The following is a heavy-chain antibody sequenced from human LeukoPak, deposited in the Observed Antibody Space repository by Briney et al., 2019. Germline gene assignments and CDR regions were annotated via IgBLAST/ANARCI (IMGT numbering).Heavy chain of an antibody. CDR2: IIPILGIA. CDR1: GGTFSSYA. Sequence: SVKVSCKASGGTFSSYAISWVRQAPGQGLEWMGRIIPILGIANYAQKFQGRVTITADKSTSTAYMELSSLRSEDTAVYYCAMSIAARDAFDIWGQGTMVTVSS. V-gene: IGHV1-69*04. CDR3: AMSIAARDAFDI. D-gene: IGHD6-6*01. J-gene: IGHJ3*02.